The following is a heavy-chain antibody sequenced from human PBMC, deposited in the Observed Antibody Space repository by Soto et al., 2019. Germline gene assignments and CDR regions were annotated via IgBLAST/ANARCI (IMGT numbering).Heavy chain of an antibody. CDR3: ARAPPLDPSIAVAGTFWDY. Sequence: ASVKVSCKASGYTFTSYCMHWVRQAPGQGLEWMGIINPSGGTNYAQKFQGWVTMTRDTSITTAYMELSRLRSDDTAVYYCARAPPLDPSIAVAGTFWDYWGQGTLVTVSS. CDR1: GYTFTSYC. D-gene: IGHD6-19*01. CDR2: INPSGGT. J-gene: IGHJ4*02. V-gene: IGHV1-2*04.